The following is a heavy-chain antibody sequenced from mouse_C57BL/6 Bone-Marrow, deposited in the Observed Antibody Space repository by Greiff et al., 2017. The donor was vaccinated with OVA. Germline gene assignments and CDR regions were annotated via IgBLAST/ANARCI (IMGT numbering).Heavy chain of an antibody. Sequence: EVKLQESGPVLVKPGASVKMSCKASGYTFTDYSMNWVKQSHGKSLEWIGVINPYNGGTSYNQKFKGKATLTVDKSSSTAYMELNSLTSEDSAVYYCARYHSLYGSRMDYWGQGTSVTVSS. CDR3: ARYHSLYGSRMDY. CDR2: INPYNGGT. V-gene: IGHV1-19*01. D-gene: IGHD1-1*01. J-gene: IGHJ4*01. CDR1: GYTFTDYS.